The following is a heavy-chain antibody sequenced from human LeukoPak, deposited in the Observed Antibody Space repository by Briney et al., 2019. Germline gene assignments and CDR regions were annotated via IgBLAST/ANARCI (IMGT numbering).Heavy chain of an antibody. D-gene: IGHD6-13*01. CDR2: ISSSGSTI. V-gene: IGHV3-48*03. CDR3: ARDSPRTASGYFDS. J-gene: IGHJ4*02. CDR1: GFTFSSYE. Sequence: GGSLRLSCAASGFTFSSYEMNWVRQAPGKGLEWVSYISSSGSTIYYADSVKGRFTISRDNAKNSLYLQVNSLRAEDTAVYYCARDSPRTASGYFDSWGQGTLVTVSS.